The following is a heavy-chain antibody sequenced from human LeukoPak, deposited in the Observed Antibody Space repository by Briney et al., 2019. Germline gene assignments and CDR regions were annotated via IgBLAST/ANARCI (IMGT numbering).Heavy chain of an antibody. V-gene: IGHV3-53*01. CDR2: IYSGGST. CDR1: GFTVSSNY. J-gene: IGHJ4*02. D-gene: IGHD3-22*01. CDR3: ARGDYFYYDSSGYYSH. Sequence: PGGSLRLSCAASGFTVSSNYMSWVRQAPGKGLEWVSVIYSGGSTYYADSVKGRFTISRDNSKNTLYLQMNSLRAEDMAVYYCARGDYFYYDSSGYYSHWGQGTLVTVSS.